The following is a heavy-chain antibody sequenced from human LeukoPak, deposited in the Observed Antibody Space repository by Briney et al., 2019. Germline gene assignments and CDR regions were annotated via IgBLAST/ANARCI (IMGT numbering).Heavy chain of an antibody. J-gene: IGHJ4*02. V-gene: IGHV3-33*01. CDR3: ARGRVLSSGRRYYFDY. D-gene: IGHD6-19*01. CDR1: GFTFSSYG. CDR2: IWYDGSNK. Sequence: GRPLRLSCAASGFTFSSYGMHWVRQAPGKGLEWVAVIWYDGSNKYYADSVKGRFTISRDNSKNTLYLQMNSLRAEDTAVYYCARGRVLSSGRRYYFDYWGQGTLVTVSS.